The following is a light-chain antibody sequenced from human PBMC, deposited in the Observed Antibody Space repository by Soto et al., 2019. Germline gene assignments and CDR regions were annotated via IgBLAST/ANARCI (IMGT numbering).Light chain of an antibody. CDR2: DAA. CDR3: QQYGKSPQIT. J-gene: IGKJ5*01. V-gene: IGKV3-20*01. CDR1: LGVSSSTY. Sequence: VVSLSPGTLSLSPGERATLSFSASLGVSSSTYLAWYQQKPGQAPRLLIYDAASRATGIPDRFSGSGSGTDFTLTISRLEPEDVAVYYCQQYGKSPQITFGQGTRLEIK.